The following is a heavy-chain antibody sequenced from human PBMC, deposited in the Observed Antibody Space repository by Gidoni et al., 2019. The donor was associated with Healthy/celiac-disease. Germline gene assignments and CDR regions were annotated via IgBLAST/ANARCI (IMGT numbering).Heavy chain of an antibody. Sequence: QVQLVESGGGVVQPGRSLRLSCAASGFTFSSYAMHWVRQAPGKGLEWVAVISYDGSNKYYADSVKGRFTISRDNSKNTLYLQMNSLRAEDTAVYYCARDPDGWYNYYGMDVWGQGTTVTVSS. CDR2: ISYDGSNK. V-gene: IGHV3-30-3*01. D-gene: IGHD6-19*01. CDR3: ARDPDGWYNYYGMDV. CDR1: GFTFSSYA. J-gene: IGHJ6*02.